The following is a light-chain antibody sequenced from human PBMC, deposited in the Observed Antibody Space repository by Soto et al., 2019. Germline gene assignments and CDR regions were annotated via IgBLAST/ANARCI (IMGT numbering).Light chain of an antibody. CDR3: QKYNSAPPWT. V-gene: IGKV1-27*01. CDR1: QGISNY. Sequence: DIQMTQSPSSLSASVGDRVTITCRASQGISNYLAWYQQKPGKVPKLLIYAASTLQSGVPSRFSGSGSWTDFTLTTISLQPEDVATYYCQKYNSAPPWTFGQGTKVEIK. J-gene: IGKJ1*01. CDR2: AAS.